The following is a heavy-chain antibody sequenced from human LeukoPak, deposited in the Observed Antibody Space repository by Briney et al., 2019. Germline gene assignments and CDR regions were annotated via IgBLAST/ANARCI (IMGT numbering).Heavy chain of an antibody. CDR3: AHRAEHSIAVAYAPFDY. Sequence: SGPTLVNPTQTLTLTCTFSGFSLSTSGVGVGWIRQPPGKALEWLALIYWDDDKRYSPSLKSRLTITKDTSKNQVVLTMTNMDPVDTATYYCAHRAEHSIAVAYAPFDYWGQGTLVTVSS. V-gene: IGHV2-5*02. J-gene: IGHJ4*02. D-gene: IGHD6-19*01. CDR2: IYWDDDK. CDR1: GFSLSTSGVG.